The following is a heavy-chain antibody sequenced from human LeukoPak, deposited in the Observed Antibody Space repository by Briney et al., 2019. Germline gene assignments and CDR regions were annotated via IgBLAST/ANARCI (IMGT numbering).Heavy chain of an antibody. CDR3: AKTLRPYNWNGNDAFDI. J-gene: IGHJ3*02. CDR1: GFTFSSYS. Sequence: GGSLRLSCAASGFTFSSYSMNWVRQAPGKGLEWVSAMSGNGGSRYYTDSVKGRFTISRDNSINTLYLQMNSLRVEDTAVYYCAKTLRPYNWNGNDAFDIWGQGTMVTVSS. CDR2: MSGNGGSR. V-gene: IGHV3-23*01. D-gene: IGHD1-1*01.